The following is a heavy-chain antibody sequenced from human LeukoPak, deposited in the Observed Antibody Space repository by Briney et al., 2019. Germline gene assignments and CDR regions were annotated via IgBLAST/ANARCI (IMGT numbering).Heavy chain of an antibody. V-gene: IGHV3-20*04. J-gene: IGHJ2*01. CDR3: SRWELLGGYWYFDL. CDR1: GFTLDDYG. CDR2: INWNGGST. D-gene: IGHD1-26*01. Sequence: PGGSLRLSCAASGFTLDDYGMSWVRQAPGKGLEWVSGINWNGGSTGYADSVKGRFTISRDNAKNSLYLQMNSLRAEDTAVYYCSRWELLGGYWYFDLWGRGTLVTFSS.